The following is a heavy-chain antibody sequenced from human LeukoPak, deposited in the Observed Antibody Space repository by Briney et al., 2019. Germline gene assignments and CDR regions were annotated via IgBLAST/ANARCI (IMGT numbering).Heavy chain of an antibody. V-gene: IGHV1-2*02. CDR1: GYTFTGYY. CDR3: ARGDKSGSSWYNWFDP. CDR2: INPNSGGT. D-gene: IGHD6-13*01. J-gene: IGHJ5*02. Sequence: ASVKVSCKASGYTFTGYYMHWVRQAPGQGLEWMGWINPNSGGTNYAQKFQGGVTMTRDTSISTAYMELSRLRSDDTAVYYCARGDKSGSSWYNWFDPWGQGTLVTVSS.